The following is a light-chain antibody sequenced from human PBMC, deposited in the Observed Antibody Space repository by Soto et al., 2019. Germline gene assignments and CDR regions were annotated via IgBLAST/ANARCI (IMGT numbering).Light chain of an antibody. V-gene: IGLV2-8*01. CDR1: SSDVGGYNY. Sequence: QSALTQPPSASGSPGQSVTISCTGTSSDVGGYNYVSWYQQHPGKAPKLMIYEVSKRPSGVPDRFSGSKSGNTASLTVSGLQAEDEADYYCSSYAGRTNVVFGGGTKSPS. CDR2: EVS. CDR3: SSYAGRTNVV. J-gene: IGLJ3*02.